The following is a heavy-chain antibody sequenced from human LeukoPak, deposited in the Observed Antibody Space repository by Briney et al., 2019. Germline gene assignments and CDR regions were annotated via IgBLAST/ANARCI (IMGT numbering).Heavy chain of an antibody. D-gene: IGHD4-17*01. V-gene: IGHV4-30-4*01. CDR1: GVSISSGDYY. J-gene: IGHJ4*02. CDR3: ARDRGGYGDYYFDY. Sequence: SQTLSLTCTVTGVSISSGDYYWSWIRQPPGKGLEWIGYIYYSGSTYYNPSLKSRVTISVDTSKNQFSLKLSSVTAADTAVYYCARDRGGYGDYYFDYWGQGTLVTVSS. CDR2: IYYSGST.